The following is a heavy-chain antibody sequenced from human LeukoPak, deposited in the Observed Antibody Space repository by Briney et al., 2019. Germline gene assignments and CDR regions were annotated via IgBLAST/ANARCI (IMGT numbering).Heavy chain of an antibody. Sequence: SETLSLTCTVSGGSISSSSYYWGWIRQPPGKGLEWIGSIYYSGSTYYNPSLKSRVTISVDTSKNQFSLKLSSVTAADTAVYYCARVYMVRGVIYFDYWGQGTLVTVSS. CDR3: ARVYMVRGVIYFDY. CDR1: GGSISSSSYY. D-gene: IGHD3-10*01. CDR2: IYYSGST. J-gene: IGHJ4*02. V-gene: IGHV4-39*07.